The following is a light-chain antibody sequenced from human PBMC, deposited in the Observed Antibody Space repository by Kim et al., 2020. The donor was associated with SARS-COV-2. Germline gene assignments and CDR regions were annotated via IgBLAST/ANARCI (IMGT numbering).Light chain of an antibody. CDR3: SSYAGSNNLHVV. Sequence: SVTMSCTGTSSDVGVYNYVSWYQQHPGKAPKLMIYEVSKRPSGVPDRFSGSKSGNTASLTVSGLQAEDEADYYCSSYAGSNNLHVVFGGGTKLTVL. V-gene: IGLV2-8*01. CDR2: EVS. CDR1: SSDVGVYNY. J-gene: IGLJ2*01.